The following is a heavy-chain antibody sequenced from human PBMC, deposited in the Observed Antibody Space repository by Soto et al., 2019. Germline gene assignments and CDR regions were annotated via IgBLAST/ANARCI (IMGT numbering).Heavy chain of an antibody. D-gene: IGHD2-21*01. CDR3: GRDFAIQAGWFDP. V-gene: IGHV3-66*01. Sequence: PGGSLRLSCAVSGFTVNSNYMSWVRQAPGKGLEWVSVIYSDGTIVYADSVKGRFTISRDISKNMLYLQMNSLRAEDTAVYYCGRDFAIQAGWFDPWGQGTLVTVSS. CDR2: IYSDGTI. CDR1: GFTVNSNY. J-gene: IGHJ5*02.